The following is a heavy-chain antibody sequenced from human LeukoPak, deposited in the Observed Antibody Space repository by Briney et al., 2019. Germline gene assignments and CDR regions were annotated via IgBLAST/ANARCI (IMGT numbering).Heavy chain of an antibody. D-gene: IGHD5-18*01. Sequence: GGSLRLSCAASGFTVSSNYMSWVRQAPGKGLEGVSVIYSGGTTFYADSVKGRFTISRDNSKNTLYLQMNSLRAEDTAVYYCARSGYTYGSHDHWGQGTLVTVSS. CDR3: ARSGYTYGSHDH. V-gene: IGHV3-66*01. J-gene: IGHJ4*02. CDR2: IYSGGTT. CDR1: GFTVSSNY.